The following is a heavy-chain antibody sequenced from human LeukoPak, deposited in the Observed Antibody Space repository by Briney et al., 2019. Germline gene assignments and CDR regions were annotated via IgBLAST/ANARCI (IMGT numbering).Heavy chain of an antibody. CDR2: ISYSGST. D-gene: IGHD3-3*01. J-gene: IGHJ5*02. V-gene: IGHV4-39*07. Sequence: SETLSLTCTVSGGSITSSNYQWGWIRQPPGKGLEWIGSISYSGSTYFNLSLKSRVTISVDKSKNQFSLKLSSVTAADTAVYYCARDRRITSLFNWFDPWGQGTLVTVSS. CDR1: GGSITSSNYQ. CDR3: ARDRRITSLFNWFDP.